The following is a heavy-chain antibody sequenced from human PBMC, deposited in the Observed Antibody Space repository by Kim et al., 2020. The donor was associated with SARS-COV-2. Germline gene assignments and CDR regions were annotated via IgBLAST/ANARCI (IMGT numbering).Heavy chain of an antibody. CDR1: GYTFTSYA. V-gene: IGHV1-3*01. CDR3: ARDLEPYCGGDCYLDY. CDR2: INAGNGNT. Sequence: ASVKVSCKASGYTFTSYAMHWVRQAPGQRLEWMGWINAGNGNTKYSQKFQGRVTITRDTSASTAYMELSSLRSEDTAVYYCARDLEPYCGGDCYLDYWGQGTLVTVSS. D-gene: IGHD2-21*01. J-gene: IGHJ4*02.